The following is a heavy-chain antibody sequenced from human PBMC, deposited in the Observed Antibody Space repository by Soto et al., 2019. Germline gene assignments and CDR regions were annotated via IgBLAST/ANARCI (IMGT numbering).Heavy chain of an antibody. CDR3: ARWLGYSSSWHPLNYYYGMDV. J-gene: IGHJ6*02. Sequence: SETLSLTCSVSGGSVSGYYWRWMRQSPEKGLEYIAYSSYGGITNLNGALNGRVTMSIDTSKNQFSLQATSLTAADTAVYYCARWLGYSSSWHPLNYYYGMDVWGQGTTVTVSS. CDR2: SSYGGIT. CDR1: GGSVSGYY. D-gene: IGHD6-13*01. V-gene: IGHV4-59*02.